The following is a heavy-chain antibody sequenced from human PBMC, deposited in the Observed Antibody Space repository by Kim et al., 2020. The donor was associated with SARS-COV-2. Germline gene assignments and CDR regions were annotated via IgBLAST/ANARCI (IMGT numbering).Heavy chain of an antibody. Sequence: SETLSLTCTVSGGSISSSSYYWGWIRQPPGKGLEWIGSIYYSGSTYYNPSLKSRVTISVDTSKNQFSLKLSSVTAADTAVYYCARHGDYGGNSKGFDIWG. CDR2: IYYSGST. V-gene: IGHV4-39*01. J-gene: IGHJ3*02. CDR3: ARHGDYGGNSKGFDI. D-gene: IGHD4-17*01. CDR1: GGSISSSSYY.